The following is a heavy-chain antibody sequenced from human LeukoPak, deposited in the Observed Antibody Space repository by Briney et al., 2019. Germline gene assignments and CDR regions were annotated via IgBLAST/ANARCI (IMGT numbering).Heavy chain of an antibody. CDR3: ARFDYYYDSSGYPESPFDI. CDR1: GFTFSSYG. D-gene: IGHD3-22*01. V-gene: IGHV3-30*02. Sequence: AGGSLRLSCAASGFTFSSYGMHWVRQAPGKGLEWVAFIRYDASNKYYADSVKGRFTISRDNSKTTLYLQMNSLRAEDTAVYYCARFDYYYDSSGYPESPFDIWGQGTMVTVSS. J-gene: IGHJ3*02. CDR2: IRYDASNK.